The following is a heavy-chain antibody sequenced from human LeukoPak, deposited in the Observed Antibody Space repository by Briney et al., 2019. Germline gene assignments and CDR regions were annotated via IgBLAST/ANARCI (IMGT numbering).Heavy chain of an antibody. D-gene: IGHD4-17*01. CDR3: ARHQVDYGDYVNAFDI. CDR2: VYPSGST. CDR1: GGSISSYY. J-gene: IGHJ3*02. Sequence: PSETLSLTCTVSGGSISSYYWNWIRQPAGEGLEWIGRVYPSGSTNYNPSLKSRVTLSIDTSKNQFSLKLNSVTAADTAVYYCARHQVDYGDYVNAFDIWGQGTMVTVSS. V-gene: IGHV4-4*07.